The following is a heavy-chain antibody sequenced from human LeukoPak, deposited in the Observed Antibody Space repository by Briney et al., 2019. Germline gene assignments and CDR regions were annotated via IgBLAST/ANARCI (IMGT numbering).Heavy chain of an antibody. J-gene: IGHJ4*02. V-gene: IGHV3-74*01. Sequence: GGSLRLSCAASGFTFSSYWMHWVRQAPGKGLVWVSRINSDGSSMSYADSVKGRFTISRDNAKNTLYLQMNSLRTEDAAVYYCARVVPGTGFFYWGQGTLVTVSS. CDR2: INSDGSSM. D-gene: IGHD2-8*02. CDR1: GFTFSSYW. CDR3: ARVVPGTGFFY.